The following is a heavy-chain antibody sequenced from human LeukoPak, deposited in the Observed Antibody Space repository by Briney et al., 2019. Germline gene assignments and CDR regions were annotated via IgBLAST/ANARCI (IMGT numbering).Heavy chain of an antibody. Sequence: ASVTVSCTASGGTFSSYAISWVRQAPGQGLEWMGRIIPILGIANYAQKFQGRVTITADKSTSTAYMELSSLRSEDTAVYYCARSEAWDGGSPTFDYWGQGTLVSVSS. CDR2: IIPILGIA. CDR3: ARSEAWDGGSPTFDY. D-gene: IGHD2-15*01. J-gene: IGHJ4*02. V-gene: IGHV1-69*04. CDR1: GGTFSSYA.